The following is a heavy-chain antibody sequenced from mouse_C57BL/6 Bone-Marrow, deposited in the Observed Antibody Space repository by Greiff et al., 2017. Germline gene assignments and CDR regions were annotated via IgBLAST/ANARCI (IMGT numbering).Heavy chain of an antibody. CDR2: IDPSDSET. D-gene: IGHD2-1*01. CDR1: GYTFTSYW. CDR3: SRRSYDGNYEAMDY. Sequence: VQLQQPGAELVRPGSSVKLSCKASGYTFTSYWMHWVKQRPIQGLEWIGNIDPSDSETHYNQKFKDKATLTVDKSSSTAYMQLSSLTSEDSAVCYCSRRSYDGNYEAMDYWGQGTSVTVSS. J-gene: IGHJ4*01. V-gene: IGHV1-52*01.